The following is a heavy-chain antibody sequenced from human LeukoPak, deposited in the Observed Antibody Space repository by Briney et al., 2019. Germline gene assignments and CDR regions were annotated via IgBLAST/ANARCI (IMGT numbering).Heavy chain of an antibody. D-gene: IGHD3-10*01. CDR2: IWYDGSNK. V-gene: IGHV3-30*19. CDR1: GFTFSSYG. Sequence: GGSLRLSCAASGFTFSSYGMHWVRQAPGKGLEWVAVIWYDGSNKYYADSVKGRFTISRDNSKNTLYLQMNSLRAEDTAVYYCARYYYGSGTTDPEDYYYGMDVWGQGTTVTVSS. CDR3: ARYYYGSGTTDPEDYYYGMDV. J-gene: IGHJ6*02.